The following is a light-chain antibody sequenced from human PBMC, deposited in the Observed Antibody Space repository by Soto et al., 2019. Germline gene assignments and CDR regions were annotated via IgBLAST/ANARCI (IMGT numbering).Light chain of an antibody. J-gene: IGKJ4*01. Sequence: EIVLTQSPGTLSLSPGERDALSCRASQSVSSNHLAWYQQRPGQAPRLLIYGASSRATGIPDRFSGSGSGTDFTLTISRLEPEDFAVYYCQQYVSSPLTFGGGTKVEIK. V-gene: IGKV3-20*01. CDR3: QQYVSSPLT. CDR2: GAS. CDR1: QSVSSNH.